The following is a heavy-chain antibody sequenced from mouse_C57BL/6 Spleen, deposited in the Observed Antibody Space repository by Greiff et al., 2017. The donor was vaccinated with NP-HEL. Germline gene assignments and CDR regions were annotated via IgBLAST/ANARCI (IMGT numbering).Heavy chain of an antibody. D-gene: IGHD2-14*01. CDR2: INPSNGGT. Sequence: QVQLQQSGTELVKPGASVKLSCKASGYTFTSYWMHWVKQRPGQGLEWIGNINPSNGGTNYNEKFKSKATLTVDKSSSTAYMQLSSLTSEDSAVYYCARERTMGTTGGYAMDYWGQGTSVTVSS. V-gene: IGHV1-53*01. CDR1: GYTFTSYW. CDR3: ARERTMGTTGGYAMDY. J-gene: IGHJ4*01.